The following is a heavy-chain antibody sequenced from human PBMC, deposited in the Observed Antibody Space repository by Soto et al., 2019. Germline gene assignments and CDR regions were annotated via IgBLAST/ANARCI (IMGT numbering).Heavy chain of an antibody. CDR3: VGSAGGSPPWFDI. V-gene: IGHV1-3*01. J-gene: IGHJ3*02. CDR2: INAGNGDT. Sequence: ASVKVSCKASGYTFTSYALHWVRQAPGQRLEWMGWINAGNGDTKYSQKFEGSVTITRDISATTVYMELSSLRSEDTAVYFCVGSAGGSPPWFDIWGQGTMVTVS. CDR1: GYTFTSYA. D-gene: IGHD3-16*01.